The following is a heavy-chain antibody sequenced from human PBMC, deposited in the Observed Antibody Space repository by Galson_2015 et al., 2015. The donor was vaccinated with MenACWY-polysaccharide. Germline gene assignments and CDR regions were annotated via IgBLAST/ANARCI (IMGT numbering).Heavy chain of an antibody. CDR2: IKSDGSST. Sequence: SLRLSCAASGFTFSTYWMHWVRQAPGKGLVWVSRIKSDGSSTNYADSVKGRFTISRDNAKNTLYLLMNSLRAEDTALYYCARGYSAYDWGQGTLVTVSA. D-gene: IGHD5-12*01. V-gene: IGHV3-74*01. CDR1: GFTFSTYW. CDR3: ARGYSAYD. J-gene: IGHJ4*02.